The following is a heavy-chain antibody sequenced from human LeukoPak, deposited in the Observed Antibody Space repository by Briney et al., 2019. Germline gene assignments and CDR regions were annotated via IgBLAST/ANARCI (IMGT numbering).Heavy chain of an antibody. Sequence: PGGSLRLSCAASGVTFSSYAMRWVRQAPGKGLEWVSAISGSGGSTYYADSVKGRFTISRDNSKNTLYLQINSLRAEDTAVYYCAKDWATMCRGVHDYWGQGTLVTVSS. CDR2: ISGSGGST. CDR3: AKDWATMCRGVHDY. CDR1: GVTFSSYA. J-gene: IGHJ4*02. V-gene: IGHV3-23*01. D-gene: IGHD3-10*01.